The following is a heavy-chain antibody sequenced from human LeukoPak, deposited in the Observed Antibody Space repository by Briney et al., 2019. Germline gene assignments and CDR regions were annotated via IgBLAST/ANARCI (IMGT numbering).Heavy chain of an antibody. CDR3: ARSEHSSSSFDY. CDR2: INSDGSST. D-gene: IGHD6-6*01. CDR1: GFTFSSYW. J-gene: IGHJ4*02. V-gene: IGHV3-74*01. Sequence: PGGSLRLSCAASGFTFSSYWMHWVRQAPGKGLVWFSRINSDGSSTTYADSVKGRFTISRDNAKNTLYLQMNSLRAEDTAIYYCARSEHSSSSFDYWGQGTLVTVSS.